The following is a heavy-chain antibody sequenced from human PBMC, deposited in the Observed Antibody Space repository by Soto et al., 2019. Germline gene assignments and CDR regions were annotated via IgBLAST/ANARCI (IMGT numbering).Heavy chain of an antibody. V-gene: IGHV1-69*13. CDR3: ARDGTLYDSSGYYYLY. D-gene: IGHD3-22*01. CDR1: RGTFSRYA. Sequence: SVKVSIKASRGTFSRYAISWLRQAPGQGLEWMGGIIPLFGKANYAQKFQGRVTITADESTSTAYMELSSLRSEDTAVYYCARDGTLYDSSGYYYLYWGQGTLVTVSS. J-gene: IGHJ4*02. CDR2: IIPLFGKA.